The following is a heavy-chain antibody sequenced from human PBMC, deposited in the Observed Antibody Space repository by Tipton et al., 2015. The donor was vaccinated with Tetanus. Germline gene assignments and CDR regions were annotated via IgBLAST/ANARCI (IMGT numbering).Heavy chain of an antibody. CDR1: GGSFSGNY. J-gene: IGHJ4*02. CDR2: IYQTGTT. D-gene: IGHD2/OR15-2a*01. CDR3: ARAAGFLGLTHDF. V-gene: IGHV4-34*01. Sequence: TLSLTCDVSGGSFSGNYWSWIRQSPGKDLEWIGYIYQTGTTYYNPSLKGRVTISMDRSNTQFSLRLDSLTAADTAVYYCARAAGFLGLTHDFWGRGTLVSVSS.